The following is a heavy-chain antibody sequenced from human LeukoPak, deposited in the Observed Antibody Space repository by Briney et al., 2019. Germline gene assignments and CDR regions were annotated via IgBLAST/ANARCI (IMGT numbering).Heavy chain of an antibody. CDR1: GGSISSSSYY. Sequence: PSETLSLTCTVSGGSISSSSYYWGWIRQPPGKGLEWIGSIYYSGSTYYNPSLKSRVTISVDTSKNQFSLKLSSVTAADTAVYYCARDLEEGSYWYFDLWGRGTLVTVSS. V-gene: IGHV4-39*07. CDR2: IYYSGST. D-gene: IGHD2-15*01. J-gene: IGHJ2*01. CDR3: ARDLEEGSYWYFDL.